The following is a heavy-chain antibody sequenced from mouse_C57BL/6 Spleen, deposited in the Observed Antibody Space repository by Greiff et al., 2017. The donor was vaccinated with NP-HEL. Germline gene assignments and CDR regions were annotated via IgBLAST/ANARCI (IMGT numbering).Heavy chain of an antibody. CDR1: GYTFTSYW. CDR3: ARRGDYDPFAY. D-gene: IGHD2-4*01. V-gene: IGHV1-69*01. CDR2: IDPSDSYT. J-gene: IGHJ3*01. Sequence: QVQLQQPGAELVMPGASVKLSCKASGYTFTSYWMHWVKQRPGQGLEWIGEIDPSDSYTNYNQKFKGKSTLTVDKSSSTAYMQLSSLTSEDSAVYYCARRGDYDPFAYWGQGTLVTVSA.